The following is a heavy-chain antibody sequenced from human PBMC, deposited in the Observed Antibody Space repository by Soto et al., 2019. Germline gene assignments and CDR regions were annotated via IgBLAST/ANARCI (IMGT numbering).Heavy chain of an antibody. J-gene: IGHJ4*02. CDR3: ARDPSIAVAGNVDY. V-gene: IGHV1-3*01. Sequence: ASVKVSCKASGYTFTSYAMHWVRQAPGQRLEWMGWINAGNGNTKYSQKFQGRVTITRDTSASTAYMELRSLRSVDTAVYYCARDPSIAVAGNVDYWGQGTLVTVSS. CDR1: GYTFTSYA. CDR2: INAGNGNT. D-gene: IGHD6-19*01.